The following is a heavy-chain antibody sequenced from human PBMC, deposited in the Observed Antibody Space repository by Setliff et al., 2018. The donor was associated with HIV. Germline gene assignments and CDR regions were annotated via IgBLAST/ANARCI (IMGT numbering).Heavy chain of an antibody. CDR3: AKDRGRGNWLDP. D-gene: IGHD3-16*01. CDR1: GYTFIGDY. V-gene: IGHV1-2*02. Sequence: ASVKVSCKASGYTFIGDYMHWVRQAPGQGLEWMGWINPNSGGTNFAQKFQGRVTMTRDKSTNTAYMELSSLRSEDTAVYYCAKDRGRGNWLDPWGQGTLVTVSS. J-gene: IGHJ5*02. CDR2: INPNSGGT.